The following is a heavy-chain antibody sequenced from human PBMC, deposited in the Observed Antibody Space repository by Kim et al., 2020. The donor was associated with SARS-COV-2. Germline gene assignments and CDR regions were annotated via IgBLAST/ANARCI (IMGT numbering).Heavy chain of an antibody. J-gene: IGHJ4*02. CDR3: AKDLGSYYALDY. V-gene: IGHV3-33*06. Sequence: YESGSLKGPFTISRDSSENKLYLQMNSLRAEDTAVYYCAKDLGSYYALDYWGQGTLVTVSS. D-gene: IGHD3-22*01.